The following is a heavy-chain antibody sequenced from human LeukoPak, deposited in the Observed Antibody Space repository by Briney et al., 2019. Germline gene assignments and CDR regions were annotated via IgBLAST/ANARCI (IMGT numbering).Heavy chain of an antibody. Sequence: GRSLRLSCTASGFTFGDYAMSWVRQAPGKGLEWVGFIRSKAYGGTTEYAASVKGRFTISRDDSKSIAYLQMNSLKTEDTAVYYCKGGLYLAYYYYYMDVWGKGTTVTVSS. CDR3: KGGLYLAYYYYYMDV. V-gene: IGHV3-49*04. CDR2: IRSKAYGGTT. J-gene: IGHJ6*03. D-gene: IGHD3-16*01. CDR1: GFTFGDYA.